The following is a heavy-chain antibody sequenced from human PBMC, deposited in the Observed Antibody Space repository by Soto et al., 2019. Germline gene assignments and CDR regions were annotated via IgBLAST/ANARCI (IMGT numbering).Heavy chain of an antibody. CDR3: ARDHKRYFDKGYYYGMDV. J-gene: IGHJ6*02. CDR2: IYYSGST. CDR1: GFSISSGGYY. V-gene: IGHV4-31*03. D-gene: IGHD3-9*01. Sequence: PSETLSLTCTVSGFSISSGGYYWSWIRQHPGKGLEWIGYIYYSGSTYYNPSLKSRVTISVDTSKNQFSLKLSSVTAADTAVYYCARDHKRYFDKGYYYGMDVWGQGTTVTVSS.